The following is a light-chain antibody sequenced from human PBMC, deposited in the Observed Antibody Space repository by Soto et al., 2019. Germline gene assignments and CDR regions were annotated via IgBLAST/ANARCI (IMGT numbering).Light chain of an antibody. CDR1: QTGSSKY. V-gene: IGKV3-20*01. CDR2: GTS. CDR3: RHCCSSEWSFVQWM. Sequence: IVLTQSPGTVSLSPGERATPSCRASQTGSSKYLAWYKQKPGQAPRLLIYGTSTMATGVPDRFSGSGSTTDFTITMNSREHSDSAVYFCRHCCSSEWSFVQWMFGQRTNV. J-gene: IGKJ1*01.